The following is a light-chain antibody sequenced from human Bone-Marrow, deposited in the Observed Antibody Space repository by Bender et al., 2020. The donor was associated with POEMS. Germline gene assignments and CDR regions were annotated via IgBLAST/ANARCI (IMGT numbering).Light chain of an antibody. V-gene: IGLV2-11*01. J-gene: IGLJ2*01. CDR1: SSDVGGYSY. Sequence: QSALTQPRPVSGSPGQSVTISCTGTSSDVGGYSYVSWYQQHPGKVPKLMIYDVSTRPSGVSNRFSGSKSGNTASLTISGLQAEDEADYYCCSYAGSRTLIFGGGTKLTVL. CDR3: CSYAGSRTLI. CDR2: DVS.